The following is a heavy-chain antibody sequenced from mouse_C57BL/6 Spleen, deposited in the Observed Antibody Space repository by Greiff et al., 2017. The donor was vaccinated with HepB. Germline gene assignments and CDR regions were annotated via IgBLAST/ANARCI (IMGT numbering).Heavy chain of an antibody. Sequence: EVKVVESGGGLVQPKGSLKLSCAASGFTFNTYAMHWVRQAPGKGLEWVARIRSKSSNYATYYADSVKDRFTISRDDSQSMLYLQMNNLKTEDTAMYYCVRDSNYYGSSYEYFDVWGTGTTVTVSS. V-gene: IGHV10-3*01. CDR3: VRDSNYYGSSYEYFDV. CDR2: IRSKSSNYAT. D-gene: IGHD1-1*01. CDR1: GFTFNTYA. J-gene: IGHJ1*03.